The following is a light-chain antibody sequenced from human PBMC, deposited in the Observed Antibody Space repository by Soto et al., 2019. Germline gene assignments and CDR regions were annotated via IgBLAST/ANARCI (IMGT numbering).Light chain of an antibody. CDR3: QQYGTSPPKYT. CDR2: AAS. V-gene: IGKV3-20*01. CDR1: QAVSSNY. Sequence: EIVLTQSPGPLSLSPGDRATLSCRASQAVSSNYLAWYQQKPGQAPRLLIYAASRRATGIPDRFSGSGSGTDFTLTISRLEPEDFAVYYCQQYGTSPPKYTFGQGTKLEIK. J-gene: IGKJ2*01.